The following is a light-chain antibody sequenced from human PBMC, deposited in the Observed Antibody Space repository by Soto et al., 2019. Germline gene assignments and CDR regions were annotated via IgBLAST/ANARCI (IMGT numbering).Light chain of an antibody. Sequence: DIQLTQSPSFLSASVGDRVAITCRASQGISSYLAWYQQKPGQAPKLLIYGASTLQSGVPSRFSGSGSGTEFTLTISIVQPEDFATYYCQQLDSYPITFGGGTTVEIK. CDR3: QQLDSYPIT. CDR1: QGISSY. J-gene: IGKJ4*01. V-gene: IGKV1-9*01. CDR2: GAS.